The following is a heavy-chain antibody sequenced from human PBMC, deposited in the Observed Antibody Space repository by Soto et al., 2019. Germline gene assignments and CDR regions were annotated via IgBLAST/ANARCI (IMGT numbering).Heavy chain of an antibody. J-gene: IGHJ6*02. CDR3: ARGPEGDRSGNYGLSV. Sequence: QPGGSLRLSCVASGFNFSYNAMSWVRQAPGKGLQWVSRIKNDGSGTSYADSVIGRFTISRDNAKNTLYLQMNSLRVDDTAVYYCARGPEGDRSGNYGLSVWGQGTTVTVSS. CDR1: GFNFSYNA. CDR2: IKNDGSGT. D-gene: IGHD3-22*01. V-gene: IGHV3-74*01.